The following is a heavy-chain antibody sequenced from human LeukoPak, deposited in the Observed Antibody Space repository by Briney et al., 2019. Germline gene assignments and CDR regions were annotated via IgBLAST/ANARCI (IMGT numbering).Heavy chain of an antibody. Sequence: SETLSLTCTVSGVSISSGGYYWSWIRQHPGKGLEWIGYIYYSGSTYYNPSLKSRVTISVDTSKNQFSLKLSSVTAADTAVYYCARESPDYYDGLRDYWGQGTLVTVSS. D-gene: IGHD3-22*01. V-gene: IGHV4-31*03. CDR1: GVSISSGGYY. CDR2: IYYSGST. CDR3: ARESPDYYDGLRDY. J-gene: IGHJ4*02.